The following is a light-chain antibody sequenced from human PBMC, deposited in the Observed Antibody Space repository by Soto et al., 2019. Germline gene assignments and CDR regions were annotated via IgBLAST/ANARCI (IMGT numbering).Light chain of an antibody. CDR2: WAS. CDR3: QQYESTPPT. J-gene: IGKJ2*01. V-gene: IGKV4-1*01. CDR1: QSVLYSSNNKNY. Sequence: DIVMTQSPDSLAVSLGERATINCKSSQSVLYSSNNKNYLAWYQQRPGQPPKLIIYWASTRESAVPDRFTGSGSGTDFTLTITSLQAEDVAVYSCQQYESTPPTFGQGTKLEIK.